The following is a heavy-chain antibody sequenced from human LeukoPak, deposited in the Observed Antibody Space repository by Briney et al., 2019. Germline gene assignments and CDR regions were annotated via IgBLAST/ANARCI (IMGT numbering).Heavy chain of an antibody. Sequence: SETLSLTCTVSGGSISSSSYYWGWIRQPPGKGLEWIGSIYYSGSTNYNPSLKSRVTISVDTSKNQFSLKLSSVTAADTAVYYCARAWRGTLGYFDYWGQGTLVTVSS. CDR1: GGSISSSSYY. J-gene: IGHJ4*02. D-gene: IGHD1-26*01. CDR2: IYYSGST. V-gene: IGHV4-39*07. CDR3: ARAWRGTLGYFDY.